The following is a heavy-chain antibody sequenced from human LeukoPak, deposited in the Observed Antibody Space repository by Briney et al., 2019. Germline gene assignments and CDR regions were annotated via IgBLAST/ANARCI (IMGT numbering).Heavy chain of an antibody. CDR3: ARERTREYFDY. Sequence: GGSLRLSCAASGFTVSSNYMSWVRQAPGKGLEWVSVIYSSGSTYYADSVKGRFTISRDNSKNTLYLQMNSLRAEDTAVYYCARERTREYFDYWGQGTLVTVSS. J-gene: IGHJ4*02. V-gene: IGHV3-66*01. CDR2: IYSSGST. D-gene: IGHD2-15*01. CDR1: GFTVSSNY.